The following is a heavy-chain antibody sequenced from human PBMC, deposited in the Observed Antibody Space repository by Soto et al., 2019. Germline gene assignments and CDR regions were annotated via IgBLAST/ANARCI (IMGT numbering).Heavy chain of an antibody. D-gene: IGHD3-22*01. J-gene: IGHJ4*02. Sequence: PSETLSLTCTVSSVSISSSISYWGWIRQPPGKGLEWIGYIYYGGNTNYNPSLKSRVTISIDSSKNHFSLKLSSVTAADTAVYYCARVPPNYHDASGYYFDYWGQGTLVTVSS. CDR1: SVSISSSISY. V-gene: IGHV4-61*03. CDR2: IYYGGNT. CDR3: ARVPPNYHDASGYYFDY.